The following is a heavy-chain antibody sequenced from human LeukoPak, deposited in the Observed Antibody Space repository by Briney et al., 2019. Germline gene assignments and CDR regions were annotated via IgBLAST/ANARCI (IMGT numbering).Heavy chain of an antibody. CDR3: ARLDRGVEMASFDY. V-gene: IGHV4-61*02. CDR2: IYTSGST. J-gene: IGHJ4*02. Sequence: SENLSLTCTVSGGSISSGSYYWSWIRQPAGKGLEWIGRIYTSGSTNYNPSLKSRVTISVDTSKNQFSLKLSSVTAADTAVYYCARLDRGVEMASFDYWGQGTLVTVSS. D-gene: IGHD5-24*01. CDR1: GGSISSGSYY.